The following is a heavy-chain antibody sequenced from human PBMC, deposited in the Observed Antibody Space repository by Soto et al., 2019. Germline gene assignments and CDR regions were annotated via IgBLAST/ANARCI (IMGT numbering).Heavy chain of an antibody. CDR3: ARLSLKKKGEMATIRRTKGEYYYYGMDV. CDR1: GFTFSSYG. Sequence: GGSLRLSCAASGFTFSSYGMHWVRQAPGKGLEWVAVIWYDGSNKYYADSVKGRFTISRDNSKNTLYLQMNSLRAEDTAVYYCARLSLKKKGEMATIRRTKGEYYYYGMDVWGQGTTVTVSS. D-gene: IGHD5-12*01. CDR2: IWYDGSNK. V-gene: IGHV3-33*01. J-gene: IGHJ6*02.